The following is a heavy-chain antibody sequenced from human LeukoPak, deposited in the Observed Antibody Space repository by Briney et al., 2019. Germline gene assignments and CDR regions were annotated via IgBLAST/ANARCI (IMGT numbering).Heavy chain of an antibody. Sequence: GGSLRLSCAASGFTFSAYYIHWVRQAPGKGLEWVSTIDGSGVGTYYADSVKGRFTISRDSSKSTLYLHMNSLRAEDTAVYYCTKGAAAGPKYFQHWGQGTLVTVSS. D-gene: IGHD6-13*01. CDR2: IDGSGVGT. CDR1: GFTFSAYY. J-gene: IGHJ1*01. V-gene: IGHV3-23*01. CDR3: TKGAAAGPKYFQH.